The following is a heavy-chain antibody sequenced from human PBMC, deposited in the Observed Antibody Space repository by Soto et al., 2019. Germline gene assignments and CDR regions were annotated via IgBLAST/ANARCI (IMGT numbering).Heavy chain of an antibody. CDR1: GGTFINYA. D-gene: IGHD6-13*01. CDR2: IIPVVVAP. CDR3: ARAGNSTCSTDY. V-gene: IGHV1-69*06. J-gene: IGHJ4*02. Sequence: SVKVSCKTSGGTFINYAVSWVRQAPGQGLEWMGAIIPVVVAPSYALKFQGRLTITADKSTNTVYMELSRLTSEDTAVYYCARAGNSTCSTDYWGQGTLITVSS.